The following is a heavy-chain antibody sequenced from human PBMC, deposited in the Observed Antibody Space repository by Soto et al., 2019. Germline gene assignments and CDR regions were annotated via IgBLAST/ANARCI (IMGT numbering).Heavy chain of an antibody. V-gene: IGHV4-4*02. CDR1: GGSISSSNW. J-gene: IGHJ5*02. CDR2: IYHSGST. D-gene: IGHD5-12*01. CDR3: ARDDIVEKWFVP. Sequence: SETLSLTCAVSGGSISSSNWWSWVRQPPGKGLEWIGEIYHSGSTNYNPSLKSRVTISVDKSKNQFSLKLSSVTAADTVVYYCARDDIVEKWFVPWGQGTLVTV.